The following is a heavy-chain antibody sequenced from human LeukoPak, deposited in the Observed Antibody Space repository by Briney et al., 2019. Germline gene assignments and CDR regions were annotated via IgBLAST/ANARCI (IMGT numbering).Heavy chain of an antibody. V-gene: IGHV1-69*04. D-gene: IGHD6-19*01. Sequence: SVKVSCKASGGTFSSYAISWVRQAPGQGLEWMGRIIPILGIANYVQKFQGRVTITADKSTSTAYMELSSLRSEDTAVYYCARDPRSYSSGWYYWGQGTLVTVSS. J-gene: IGHJ4*02. CDR2: IIPILGIA. CDR1: GGTFSSYA. CDR3: ARDPRSYSSGWYY.